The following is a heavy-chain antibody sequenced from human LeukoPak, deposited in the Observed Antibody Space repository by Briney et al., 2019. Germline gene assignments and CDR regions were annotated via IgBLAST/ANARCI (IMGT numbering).Heavy chain of an antibody. J-gene: IGHJ4*02. V-gene: IGHV4-34*01. Sequence: SETLSLTCAVYGGSFSGYYWSWIRQPPGKGLEWIGEINHSGSTNYNPSLTSRGTISVDTTKNQSSLELSAVTAADKAVYYYAQKYSSGLRSFEYRGKGTLVTVSS. CDR2: INHSGST. CDR1: GGSFSGYY. D-gene: IGHD6-19*01. CDR3: AQKYSSGLRSFEY.